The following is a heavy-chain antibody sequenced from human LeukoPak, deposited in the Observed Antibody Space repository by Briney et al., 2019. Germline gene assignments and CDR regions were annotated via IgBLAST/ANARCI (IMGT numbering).Heavy chain of an antibody. D-gene: IGHD2-15*01. CDR3: VKDYGCSGGSCYSVDY. CDR1: GFTFISYA. V-gene: IGHV3-23*01. CDR2: ISGSGGST. J-gene: IGHJ4*02. Sequence: GGSLRLSCAASGFTFISYAMSWVRQAPGKGLQVVSAISGSGGSTNYADSVKGRFTISRDNSKNMLYLQMNSLRAEDTAVYYCVKDYGCSGGSCYSVDYWGQGTLVTVSS.